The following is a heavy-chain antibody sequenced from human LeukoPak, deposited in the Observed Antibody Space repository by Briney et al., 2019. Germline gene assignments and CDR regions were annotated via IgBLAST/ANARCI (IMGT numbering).Heavy chain of an antibody. V-gene: IGHV3-53*01. CDR2: TYTGGNS. Sequence: PGGSLRLSCEASGFTVSSTHMVWVRQAPGKGLEWVSVTYTGGNSYYAGSVQGRFTISRDNSKNTLYLQMNSPRAEDTAVYYCAKRTGDQTYYFDYWGQGTLVTVSS. J-gene: IGHJ4*02. D-gene: IGHD4-17*01. CDR3: AKRTGDQTYYFDY. CDR1: GFTVSSTH.